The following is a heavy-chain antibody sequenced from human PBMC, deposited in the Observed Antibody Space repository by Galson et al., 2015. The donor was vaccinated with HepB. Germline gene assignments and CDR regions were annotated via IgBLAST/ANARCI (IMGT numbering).Heavy chain of an antibody. CDR3: TRGYYYDSSGYYYVGYFQH. J-gene: IGHJ1*01. CDR1: GFTFGDYA. D-gene: IGHD3-22*01. V-gene: IGHV3-49*03. CDR2: IRSKAYGGTT. Sequence: SLRLSCAASGFTFGDYAMSWFRQAPGKGLEWVGFIRSKAYGGTTEYAASVKGRITISRDDSKSIAYLQMNSLKTEDTAVYYCTRGYYYDSSGYYYVGYFQHWGQGTLVTVSS.